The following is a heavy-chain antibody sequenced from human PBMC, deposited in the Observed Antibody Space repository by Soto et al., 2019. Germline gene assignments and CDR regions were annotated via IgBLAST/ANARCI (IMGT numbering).Heavy chain of an antibody. CDR1: GGSISTYF. D-gene: IGHD6-13*01. Sequence: QVQLQESGPGLVKPSETLSLTCTVSGGSISTYFWNWLRQPPGKGLEWIAYISDSGRILYNPSLNSRVTLSLDASKNQFSLRLSSVTAADTAVYYCARDRMAADATEVAFDFWGQGTMVTVSS. J-gene: IGHJ3*01. CDR3: ARDRMAADATEVAFDF. V-gene: IGHV4-59*01. CDR2: ISDSGRI.